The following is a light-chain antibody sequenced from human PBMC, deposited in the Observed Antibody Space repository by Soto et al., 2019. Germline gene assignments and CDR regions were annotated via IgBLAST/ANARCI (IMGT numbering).Light chain of an antibody. CDR1: SSDVGDYNL. CDR2: DVS. J-gene: IGLJ1*01. V-gene: IGLV2-23*02. Sequence: QSALTQPASVSGSPGQSITISCTGTSSDVGDYNLVSWYQQHPGKAPKLMIYDVSKRPSGVSNRFSGSKSGNTASLTTSGLQADDDDDYYCCSYGGDSVVFGAGTKVTVL. CDR3: CSYGGDSVV.